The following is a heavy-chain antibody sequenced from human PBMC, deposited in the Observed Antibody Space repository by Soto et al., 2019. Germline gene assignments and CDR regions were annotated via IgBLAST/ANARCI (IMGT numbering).Heavy chain of an antibody. D-gene: IGHD3-10*01. J-gene: IGHJ6*01. CDR1: GFTFSSYA. V-gene: IGHV3-30-3*01. CDR2: ISYDGSNK. CDR3: ARAPISTMVRGGRMDV. Sequence: QVQLVESGGGVVQPGRSLRLSCAASGFTFSSYAMHWVRQAPGKGLEWVAVISYDGSNKYYADSVKGRFTISRDNSKNTLYLQMNSLRAEDTAVYYCARAPISTMVRGGRMDVW.